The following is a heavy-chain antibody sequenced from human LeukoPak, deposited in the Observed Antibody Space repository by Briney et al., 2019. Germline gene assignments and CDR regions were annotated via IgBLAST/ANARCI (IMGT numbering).Heavy chain of an antibody. CDR3: ARGSNSGSYYYFDY. D-gene: IGHD1-26*01. Sequence: GASVKVSCKASGYTFIGYSISWVRQAPGQGLEWMGWISAYNGNTNYAQKLQGRVTMTTDTSTSTAYMELRSLRSDDTAVYYCARGSNSGSYYYFDYWGQGTLVTVSS. CDR1: GYTFIGYS. J-gene: IGHJ4*02. V-gene: IGHV1-18*01. CDR2: ISAYNGNT.